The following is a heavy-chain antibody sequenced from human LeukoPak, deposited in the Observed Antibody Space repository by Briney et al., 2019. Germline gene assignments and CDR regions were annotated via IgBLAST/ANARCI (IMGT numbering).Heavy chain of an antibody. CDR1: GYTLTELS. J-gene: IGHJ4*02. CDR3: ARVTSAYDSSGFDY. V-gene: IGHV1-24*01. CDR2: FDPEDGET. Sequence: ASVKVSCKVSGYTLTELSMHWVRQAPGKGLEWMGGFDPEDGETIYAQKFQGRVTMTEDTSTDTAYMELSSLRSEDTAVYYCARVTSAYDSSGFDYWGQGTLVTVSS. D-gene: IGHD3-22*01.